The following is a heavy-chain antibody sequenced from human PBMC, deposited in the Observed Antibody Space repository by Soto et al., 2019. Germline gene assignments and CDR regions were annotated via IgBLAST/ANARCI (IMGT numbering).Heavy chain of an antibody. D-gene: IGHD3-9*01. J-gene: IGHJ4*02. CDR3: ARDPSTGNADY. CDR1: GFTFSTYA. CDR2: ISSDGDST. Sequence: XESLRLSCAASGFTFSTYALNWVRQSPGKGLEWVSTISSDGDSTYYVDSVKGRFTVSRDNSKNTMYLQMNSLRAEDTALYFCARDPSTGNADYWGQGTLVTVSS. V-gene: IGHV3-23*01.